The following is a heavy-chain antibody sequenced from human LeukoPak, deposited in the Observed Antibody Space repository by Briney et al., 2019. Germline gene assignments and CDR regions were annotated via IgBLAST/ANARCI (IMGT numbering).Heavy chain of an antibody. V-gene: IGHV3-48*01. CDR3: ARDATGYSSSWD. Sequence: SGGSLRLSCAASGFTFSSYSMKWVRQAPGKGLEWVSYISSSSSTIYYADSVKSRFTISRDNAKNSQYLQMNSLRAEDTAAYYCARDATGYSSSWDWGQGTMVTVSS. CDR1: GFTFSSYS. CDR2: ISSSSSTI. J-gene: IGHJ3*01. D-gene: IGHD6-13*01.